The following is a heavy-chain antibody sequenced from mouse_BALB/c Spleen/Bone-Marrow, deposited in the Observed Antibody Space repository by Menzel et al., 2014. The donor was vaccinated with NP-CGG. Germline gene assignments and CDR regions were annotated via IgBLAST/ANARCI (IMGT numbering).Heavy chain of an antibody. CDR2: ISDDGGNT. J-gene: IGHJ4*01. Sequence: EVQVVESGGGLVKPGGSLKLSCAASGFTFSDYCMFWVRQTPEKRLEWVATISDDGGNTYYRDSVKGRFTISRDNAKNKLNLQMSSLKSEDTATYHCARETGPRAMDYWGQGTSVTVSS. CDR1: GFTFSDYC. V-gene: IGHV5-4*02. CDR3: ARETGPRAMDY. D-gene: IGHD4-1*01.